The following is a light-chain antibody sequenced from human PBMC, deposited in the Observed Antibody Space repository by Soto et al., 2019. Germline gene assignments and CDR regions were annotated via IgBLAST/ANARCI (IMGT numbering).Light chain of an antibody. CDR2: DVT. J-gene: IGLJ3*02. Sequence: QSALTQPRSVSGSPGQSVTISCSGTSSDLGGYNYVFWYQHHPGKAPKLMIYDVTLRPSGVPDRFSGSKSGNTASLTISGLPAEDEADYYCCSYAGSFTWVFGGGTKLTVL. V-gene: IGLV2-11*01. CDR3: CSYAGSFTWV. CDR1: SSDLGGYNY.